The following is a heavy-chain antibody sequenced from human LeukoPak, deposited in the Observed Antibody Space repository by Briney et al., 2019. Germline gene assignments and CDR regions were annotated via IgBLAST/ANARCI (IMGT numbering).Heavy chain of an antibody. CDR2: IYSTATT. V-gene: IGHV4-30-4*07. CDR1: GGSISSGDYS. CDR3: ARGAYRHFDY. D-gene: IGHD3-16*02. J-gene: IGHJ4*02. Sequence: SQTLSLTCAVSGGSISSGDYSWSWIRQPPGKGLEWIGYIYSTATTNYNPSLKSRGTMSLDTSKNQFSLRLSSVTAEDTAVYYCARGAYRHFDYWGQGILVTVSS.